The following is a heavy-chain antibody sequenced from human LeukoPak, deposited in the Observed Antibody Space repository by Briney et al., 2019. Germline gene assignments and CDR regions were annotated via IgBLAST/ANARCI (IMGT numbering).Heavy chain of an antibody. J-gene: IGHJ6*03. CDR1: GGSISGHY. D-gene: IGHD6-13*01. CDR2: IYYSGKA. CDR3: ARDRFPYSSSSGYYMDV. V-gene: IGHV4-59*11. Sequence: SETLSLTCTVSGGSISGHYWTWIRQPPGEGLEWIGQIYYSGKADYNPSLKSRVTMSVDTSKNQFSLKLSSVTAADTAVYYCARDRFPYSSSSGYYMDVWGKGTTVTVSS.